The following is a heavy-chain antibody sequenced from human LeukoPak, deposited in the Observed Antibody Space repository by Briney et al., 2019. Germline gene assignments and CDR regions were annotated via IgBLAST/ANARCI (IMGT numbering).Heavy chain of an antibody. Sequence: GASVKVSCKASGYTFTGYYIHWVRQAPGQGLEWMGWINPNSGGTTYAQKFQGRVTVTRDTSISTAYMDLSRLTSDDTAVYYCARNIRSYDFWSGPINWFDPWGQGTLVTVSS. CDR2: INPNSGGT. J-gene: IGHJ5*02. V-gene: IGHV1-2*02. CDR1: GYTFTGYY. CDR3: ARNIRSYDFWSGPINWFDP. D-gene: IGHD3-3*01.